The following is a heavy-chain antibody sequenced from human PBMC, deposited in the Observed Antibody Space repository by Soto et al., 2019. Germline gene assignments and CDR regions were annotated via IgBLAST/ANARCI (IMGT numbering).Heavy chain of an antibody. J-gene: IGHJ4*02. CDR2: ISGDGNDK. CDR1: GFIFRKFD. CDR3: VQGASTAHQPLDS. V-gene: IGHV3-30*03. Sequence: QVQLVESGGGVVQPGRSLRLSCAASGFIFRKFDMHWVRRAPGKGLEWVATISGDGNDKYYPDSMKGRFTISRDNFNNTLYLQLNSLRPEDTAVYHCVQGASTAHQPLDSWGQGVLVTVSS. D-gene: IGHD1-26*01.